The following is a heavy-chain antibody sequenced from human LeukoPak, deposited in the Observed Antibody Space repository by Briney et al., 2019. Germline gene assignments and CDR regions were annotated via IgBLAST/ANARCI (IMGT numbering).Heavy chain of an antibody. V-gene: IGHV1-3*01. D-gene: IGHD3-10*01. CDR1: GYTFTSYG. Sequence: ASVKVSCKASGYTFTSYGISWVRQAPGQRLEWMGWINAGNGNTKYSQKFQGRVTITRDTSASTAYMELSSLRSEDTAVYYCARKAEGNWATLTDYWGQGTLVTVSS. J-gene: IGHJ4*02. CDR2: INAGNGNT. CDR3: ARKAEGNWATLTDY.